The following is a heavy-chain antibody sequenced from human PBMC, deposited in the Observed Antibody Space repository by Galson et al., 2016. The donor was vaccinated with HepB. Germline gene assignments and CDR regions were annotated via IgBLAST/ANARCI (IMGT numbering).Heavy chain of an antibody. CDR1: GDTLMGYY. CDR3: ARSGYSSRGFDN. Sequence: SETLSLTCTVPGDTLMGYYWTWIRQPPGKGLEWIAEVFHNGDANFNPSLRNRLTLSVDKSKNQFSLEMISVTAADTAVYFCARSGYSSRGFDNWGQGTLVTVSS. V-gene: IGHV4-34*12. D-gene: IGHD5-12*01. J-gene: IGHJ4*02. CDR2: VFHNGDA.